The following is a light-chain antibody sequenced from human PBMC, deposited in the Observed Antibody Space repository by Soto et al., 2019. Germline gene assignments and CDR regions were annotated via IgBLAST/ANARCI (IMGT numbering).Light chain of an antibody. Sequence: AIRRTQSPASLSAYVRHRVAITCRASQGISNELGWYQQRPGKAPKVLIYGASNLQSGVPSRFSGSASGTDFTLTISSLQPEDFATYYCLQDYTYPWTVGQGTKVDIK. J-gene: IGKJ1*01. CDR3: LQDYTYPWT. V-gene: IGKV1-6*01. CDR2: GAS. CDR1: QGISNE.